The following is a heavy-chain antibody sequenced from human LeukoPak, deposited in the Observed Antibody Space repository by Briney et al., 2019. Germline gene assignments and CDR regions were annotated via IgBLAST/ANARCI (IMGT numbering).Heavy chain of an antibody. J-gene: IGHJ4*02. CDR3: ARGVDFDY. Sequence: PGGSLRLSCAGSGFSFRSYWMHWVRQTPDKGLVWVSRINSDGTHRTYADSVKGRFTISRDNANKTLYLQMDSLSAEDTAIYYCARGVDFDYWGQGTQVTVSS. CDR1: GFSFRSYW. D-gene: IGHD3-16*01. CDR2: INSDGTHR. V-gene: IGHV3-74*03.